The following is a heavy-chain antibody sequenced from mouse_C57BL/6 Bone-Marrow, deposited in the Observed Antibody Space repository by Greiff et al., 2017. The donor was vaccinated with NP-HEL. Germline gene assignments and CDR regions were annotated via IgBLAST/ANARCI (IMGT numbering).Heavy chain of an antibody. CDR2: SDGGSYT. CDR3: ARKGLLRWRGYFDV. Sequence: EVKLMESGGGLVKPGGSLKLSCAASGFTFSSYAISDGGSYTYYPDNVKGRFTISRDNAKNNLYLQMSHLKSEDTAMYYCARKGLLRWRGYFDVWGTGTTVTVSS. CDR1: GFTFSSYA. V-gene: IGHV5-4*03. J-gene: IGHJ1*03. D-gene: IGHD1-1*01.